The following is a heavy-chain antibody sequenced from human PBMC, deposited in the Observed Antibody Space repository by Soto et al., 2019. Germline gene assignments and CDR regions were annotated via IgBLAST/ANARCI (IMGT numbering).Heavy chain of an antibody. CDR3: VRRGSETGWYYDQ. Sequence: EVQLLESGGGLVQPGGSLRLSCAASGFTFYRYDMFWVRQTPRRGLEWVSFISGSGGRIEYGDFVRGRFTASRDNAEDTLSLQMNSLAFEDTGVYYCVRRGSETGWYYDQWGQGTLVAVSS. J-gene: IGHJ4*02. D-gene: IGHD6-19*01. V-gene: IGHV3-23*02. CDR2: ISGSGGRI. CDR1: GFTFYRYD.